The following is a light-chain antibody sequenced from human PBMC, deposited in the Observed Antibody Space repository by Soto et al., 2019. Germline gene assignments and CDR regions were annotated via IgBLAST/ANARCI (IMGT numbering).Light chain of an antibody. CDR3: QQYYSTPPT. CDR2: WAS. V-gene: IGKV4-1*01. J-gene: IGKJ3*01. Sequence: DIVMTQSPDSLAVSLGERATINCKSSQSVLYSSNNKNYLAWYQQKPGQPPKLLIYWASTRESGVPERFRGSGSGTDFTLTISSLQAEVVAIYYCQQYYSTPPTVGPGTKVDIK. CDR1: QSVLYSSNNKNY.